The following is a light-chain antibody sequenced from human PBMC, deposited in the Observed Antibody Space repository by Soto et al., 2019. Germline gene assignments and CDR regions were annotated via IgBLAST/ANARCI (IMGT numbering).Light chain of an antibody. V-gene: IGKV3-20*01. J-gene: IGKJ4*01. Sequence: EIVSTQFPGTLSLSPGERATLSCRASQSVDSTYLAWYQQKPDQSPRLLIYASSNRATGIPDRFSGSASGTDFTLTINRLEPEDFAVYYCQQYGSSPLTFGGGTKVDIK. CDR2: ASS. CDR3: QQYGSSPLT. CDR1: QSVDSTY.